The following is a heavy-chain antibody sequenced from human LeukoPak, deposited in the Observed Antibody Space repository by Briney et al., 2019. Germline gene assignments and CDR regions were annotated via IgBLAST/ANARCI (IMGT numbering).Heavy chain of an antibody. J-gene: IGHJ4*02. V-gene: IGHV1-8*01. CDR2: MYPNSGNT. CDR1: GYTFTSYY. Sequence: ASVKVSCKASGYTFTSYYINWVRQATGQGLEWMGWMYPNSGNTGYAQKFQGRVTMTRNTSISTAYMELSSLRSEDTAVYYCAREEVAGVIDYWGQGTLATVTS. D-gene: IGHD6-19*01. CDR3: AREEVAGVIDY.